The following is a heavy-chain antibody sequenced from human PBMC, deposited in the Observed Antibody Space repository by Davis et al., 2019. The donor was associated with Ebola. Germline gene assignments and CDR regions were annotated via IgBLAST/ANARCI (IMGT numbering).Heavy chain of an antibody. V-gene: IGHV3-23*01. CDR2: ISGSGGST. CDR3: AKTRNRSFSLRYSAWHV. J-gene: IGHJ6*02. Sequence: GGSLRLSCAASGFTFSSYAMSWVRQAPGKGLEWVSAISGSGGSTYYADSVKGRFTISRDNSKNTLYLQMDSLRAEDTAVYYCAKTRNRSFSLRYSAWHVWGQGTAVIVSS. CDR1: GFTFSSYA. D-gene: IGHD2-15*01.